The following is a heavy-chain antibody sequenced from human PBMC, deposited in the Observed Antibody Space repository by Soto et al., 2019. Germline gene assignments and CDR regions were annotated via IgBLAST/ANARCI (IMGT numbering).Heavy chain of an antibody. CDR2: IIHSEST. V-gene: IGHV4-34*12. D-gene: IGHD1-26*01. CDR1: GGSFSAYY. CDR3: ARQRPTDGRWEFANYYGMDF. Sequence: SETLSLTCAVYGGSFSAYYWSWVRQPPGKGLEWIGEIIHSESTKYNPSLKSRVTISVDTSKNQFSLKLSSVTAADTAVYYCARQRPTDGRWEFANYYGMDFWGQGTTVTVSS. J-gene: IGHJ6*02.